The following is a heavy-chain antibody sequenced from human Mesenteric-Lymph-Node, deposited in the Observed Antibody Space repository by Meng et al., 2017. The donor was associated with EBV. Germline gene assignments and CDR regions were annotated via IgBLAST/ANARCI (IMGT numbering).Heavy chain of an antibody. V-gene: IGHV1-2*04. J-gene: IGHJ3*02. Sequence: QLVQSGAEVKKPGASVKVSCKASGYTFTGYYMHWVRQAPGQGLEWMGWINPNSGGTNYAQKFQGWVTMTRDTSISTAYMELSRLRSDDTAVYYCARAGPYYDSSSGAFDIWGQGTMVTVSS. CDR2: INPNSGGT. CDR1: GYTFTGYY. D-gene: IGHD3-22*01. CDR3: ARAGPYYDSSSGAFDI.